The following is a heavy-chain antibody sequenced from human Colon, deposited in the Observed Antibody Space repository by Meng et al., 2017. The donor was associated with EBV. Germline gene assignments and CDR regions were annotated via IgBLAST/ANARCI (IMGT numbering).Heavy chain of an antibody. V-gene: IGHV4-4*02. CDR1: GGSIDSDNW. Sequence: LQESGPGLVKPSGTLSLTCAVSGGSIDSDNWWNWVRQTPGKGLEWIGEISHSGTTNYNPSLKSRVTISIDKSKNQFSLKLTSVTAADTAVYYCARDYYASGFVFDLWGQGTLVTVSS. D-gene: IGHD3-10*01. J-gene: IGHJ5*02. CDR2: ISHSGTT. CDR3: ARDYYASGFVFDL.